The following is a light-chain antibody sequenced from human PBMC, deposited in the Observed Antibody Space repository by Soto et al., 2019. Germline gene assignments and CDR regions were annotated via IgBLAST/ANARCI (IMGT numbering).Light chain of an antibody. CDR2: GES. CDR1: QSVRSSY. Sequence: EIVLTQSPGTLSLSPGERATLSCRASQSVRSSYLAWYQQKPGQAPRLLIYGESSRHTGIPDRFSGSGSGTDFTLTISRLEPEDFAVYYCQQYGSSPPWTFGQGTKVEIK. CDR3: QQYGSSPPWT. V-gene: IGKV3-20*01. J-gene: IGKJ1*01.